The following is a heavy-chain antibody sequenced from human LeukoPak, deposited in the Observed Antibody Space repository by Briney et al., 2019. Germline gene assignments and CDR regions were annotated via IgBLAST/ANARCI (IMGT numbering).Heavy chain of an antibody. V-gene: IGHV3-30*02. D-gene: IGHD1-1*01. J-gene: IGHJ3*02. CDR1: GFKFSRNA. Sequence: GGSLRLSCAASGFKFSRNAMHWVRQAPGKGLEWVAFIGFDGRDEYYADSVKGRFTISRDNSKDTLYLQIYTPKTEDTAVYYCAKSLGTTSAPDAFDMWGQGTLITVSS. CDR3: AKSLGTTSAPDAFDM. CDR2: IGFDGRDE.